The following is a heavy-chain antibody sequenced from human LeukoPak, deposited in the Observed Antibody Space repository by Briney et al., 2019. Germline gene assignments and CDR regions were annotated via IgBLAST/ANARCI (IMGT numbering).Heavy chain of an antibody. Sequence: SETLSLTCTVSGGSMSSYYWSWIRQPPGKGLEWIGYIYYSGSTKYNPSLKSRVTISVDTSKNQFSLKLSSVTAADTAVYYCASRSSIWSGYQDTLYYFDSWGQGTLVTVSS. J-gene: IGHJ4*02. CDR1: GGSMSSYY. V-gene: IGHV4-59*08. CDR2: IYYSGST. D-gene: IGHD3-3*01. CDR3: ASRSSIWSGYQDTLYYFDS.